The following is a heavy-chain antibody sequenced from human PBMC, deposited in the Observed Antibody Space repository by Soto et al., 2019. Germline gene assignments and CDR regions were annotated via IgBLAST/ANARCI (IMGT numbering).Heavy chain of an antibody. CDR1: GFTFTSYS. J-gene: IGHJ5*02. CDR3: ANDLSSEFGSTTRRCQWLDP. Sequence: LILSCVASGFTFTSYSMNLVRQAPGKGLEWVSTISASGYSTYYSDSVKVRFTISRDNSKNTLFLQMSTLRAEDTAVYYCANDLSSEFGSTTRRCQWLDPWGQGTLLTVSS. D-gene: IGHD1-26*01. CDR2: ISASGYST. V-gene: IGHV3-23*01.